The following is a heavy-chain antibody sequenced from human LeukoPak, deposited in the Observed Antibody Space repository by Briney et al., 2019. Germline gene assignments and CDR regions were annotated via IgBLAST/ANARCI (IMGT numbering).Heavy chain of an antibody. V-gene: IGHV3-23*01. CDR2: VFGGGDGK. D-gene: IGHD1-26*01. CDR1: GFTFSAFA. J-gene: IGHJ4*02. CDR3: AKDDGWELHNYHFDY. Sequence: GESLSLSCAASGFTFSAFAMSWVRQARGEGLEGVSTVFGGGDGKLYADSVRGRFLISRDNSKNTLSLQMNSLRVEDTAVYYCAKDDGWELHNYHFDYWGQGALVTVSS.